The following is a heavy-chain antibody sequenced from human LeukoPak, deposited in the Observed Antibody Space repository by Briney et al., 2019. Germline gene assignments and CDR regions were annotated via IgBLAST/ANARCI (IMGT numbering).Heavy chain of an antibody. CDR1: GFTFSTNC. D-gene: IGHD5-18*01. CDR2: IYSGGTT. Sequence: GGSLRLSCAASGFTFSTNCMTWVRQAPGKGLEWVSTIYSGGTTYYADSVMGRFTISRHNSRNTLYFQMISLRAEDTAVYYCARVDTVMAYYFDLWGQGTLVTVSS. J-gene: IGHJ4*02. CDR3: ARVDTVMAYYFDL. V-gene: IGHV3-53*04.